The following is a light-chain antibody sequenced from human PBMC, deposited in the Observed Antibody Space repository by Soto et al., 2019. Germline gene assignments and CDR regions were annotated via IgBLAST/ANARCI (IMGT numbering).Light chain of an antibody. CDR3: LRSCCGDQVI. Sequence: QAVVTQEPSLTVSPGGTVTLTCGASTEAVTRHHWPYWFQQKPGQAPRTLIYDISSKHSWTPARFSGSLFGGKAALTLSGAQHEDEADYYCLRSCCGDQVIFGGGTKVTVL. CDR1: TEAVTRHHW. J-gene: IGLJ2*01. V-gene: IGLV7-46*01. CDR2: DIS.